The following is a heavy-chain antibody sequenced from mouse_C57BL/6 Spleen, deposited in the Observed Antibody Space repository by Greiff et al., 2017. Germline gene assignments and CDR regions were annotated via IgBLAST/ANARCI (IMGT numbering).Heavy chain of an antibody. CDR3: APGRGYYAMDY. V-gene: IGHV1-53*01. CDR1: GYTFTSYW. D-gene: IGHD4-1*01. Sequence: QLQQPGTELVKPGASVKLSCKASGYTFTSYWMHWVKQRPGQGLEWIGNINPSNGGTNYNETLKSKATLTVDKSSSTSYMQLSSLTSEDSAVDYCAPGRGYYAMDYWGQGTSVTVSS. CDR2: INPSNGGT. J-gene: IGHJ4*01.